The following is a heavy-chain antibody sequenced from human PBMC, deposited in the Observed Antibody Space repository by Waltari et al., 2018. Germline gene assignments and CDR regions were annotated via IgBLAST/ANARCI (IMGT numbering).Heavy chain of an antibody. J-gene: IGHJ4*02. V-gene: IGHV3-48*03. CDR1: GFTLRGYE. Sequence: EVHLVASGGGLVQPGGSLRLSWAASGFTLRGYEMNWVRQAPGKGLEWISYISSTGETIYYADSVKGRFTISRDNAKNTLYLQMKRLRADDTALYYCARGIAADGGGGYWGQGILVTVSS. CDR2: ISSTGETI. D-gene: IGHD6-13*01. CDR3: ARGIAADGGGGY.